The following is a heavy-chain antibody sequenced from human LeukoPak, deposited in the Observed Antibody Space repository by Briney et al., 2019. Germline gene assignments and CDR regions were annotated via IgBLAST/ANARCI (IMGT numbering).Heavy chain of an antibody. D-gene: IGHD5-12*01. J-gene: IGHJ4*02. CDR1: GYTFTSYA. CDR3: ARRHSGYDFLRYDY. CDR2: INTNTGNP. V-gene: IGHV7-4-1*02. Sequence: ASVKVSCKASGYTFTSYAMNWVRQAPGQGLEWMGWINTNTGNPTYAQGFTGRFVFSLDTSVSTAYLQISSLKAEDTAVYYCARRHSGYDFLRYDYWGQGTLVTVSS.